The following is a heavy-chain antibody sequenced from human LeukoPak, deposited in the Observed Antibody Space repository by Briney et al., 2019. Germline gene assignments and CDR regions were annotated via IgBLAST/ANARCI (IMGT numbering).Heavy chain of an antibody. Sequence: GGSLRISCAASGFSFNTYAMSWVRQAPGKWLDWVSALSNTGGSTYYADSVKGRFTISRDKSKNTLSLQMNSLRAEDTAVYYCAQQVGYCSSGSCYFTYWGQGTLVTVSS. CDR3: AQQVGYCSSGSCYFTY. D-gene: IGHD2-15*01. CDR1: GFSFNTYA. J-gene: IGHJ1*01. CDR2: LSNTGGST. V-gene: IGHV3-23*01.